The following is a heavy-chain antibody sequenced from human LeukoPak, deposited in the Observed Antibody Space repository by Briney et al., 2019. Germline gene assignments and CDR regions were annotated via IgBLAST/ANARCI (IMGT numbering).Heavy chain of an antibody. Sequence: SETLSLTCAVSGGSISSSNWWSWIRQSPGKGLEWIGEINHSGGTNYNPSLKSRVTTSVDTSKNQFSLKLRSVTAADTAVYYCAAVPETYYSVYFFAYWGQGTPVTVSS. CDR3: AAVPETYYSVYFFAY. J-gene: IGHJ4*02. CDR1: GGSISSSNW. D-gene: IGHD3-16*01. CDR2: INHSGGT. V-gene: IGHV4-4*02.